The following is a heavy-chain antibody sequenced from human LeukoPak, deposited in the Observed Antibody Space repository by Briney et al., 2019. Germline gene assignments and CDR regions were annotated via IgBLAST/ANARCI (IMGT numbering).Heavy chain of an antibody. CDR3: ARQNDFRLDY. V-gene: IGHV5-51*01. D-gene: IGHD3-3*01. J-gene: IGHJ4*02. Sequence: GESLKISCKGSGYIFSSYWIGWVRQMPGKGLEWMGIIYPGDSDTRYSSSLQGQVTISVDTSIGTAYLQWSSLKASDTAIYYCARQNDFRLDYWGQGTLVTVSS. CDR1: GYIFSSYW. CDR2: IYPGDSDT.